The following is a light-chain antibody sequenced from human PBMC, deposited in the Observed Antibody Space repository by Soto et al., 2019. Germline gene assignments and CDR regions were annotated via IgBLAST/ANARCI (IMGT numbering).Light chain of an antibody. J-gene: IGLJ3*02. CDR1: ISNIGSTY. Sequence: QSVLTQPPSASGTPGQRVTISCSGSISNIGSTYVYWFQHLPGTAPKLLIYKNNQRPSGDPDRFSGSKSGTSASLAISGLRSEDEADYYCAAWDDGLRAWVFGGGTKLTVL. CDR2: KNN. CDR3: AAWDDGLRAWV. V-gene: IGLV1-47*01.